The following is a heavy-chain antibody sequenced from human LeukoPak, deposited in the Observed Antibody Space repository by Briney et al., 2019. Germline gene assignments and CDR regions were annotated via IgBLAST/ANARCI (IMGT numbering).Heavy chain of an antibody. CDR2: IYSGGST. J-gene: IGHJ4*02. Sequence: GGSLRLSCAASGFTFSDYYMSWVRQAPGKGLEWVSVIYSGGSTYYADSVKGRFTISRDNSKNTLYLQMNSLRAEDTAVYYCARGDYGFDYWGQGTLVTVSS. CDR3: ARGDYGFDY. CDR1: GFTFSDYY. V-gene: IGHV3-66*01. D-gene: IGHD4-17*01.